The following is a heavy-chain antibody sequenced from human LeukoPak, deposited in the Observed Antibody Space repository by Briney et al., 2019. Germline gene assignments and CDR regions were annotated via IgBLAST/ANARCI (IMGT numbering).Heavy chain of an antibody. V-gene: IGHV3-21*01. CDR3: ARVYQHHLDY. J-gene: IGHJ4*02. CDR1: GFTFSGNW. Sequence: GGSLRLSCAASGFTFSGNWMHWVRQAPGKGLEWVSSISSSSSYIYYADSVKGRFTISRDNAKNSLYLQMNSLRAEDTAVYYCARVYQHHLDYWGQGTLVTVSS. CDR2: ISSSSSYI. D-gene: IGHD2-2*01.